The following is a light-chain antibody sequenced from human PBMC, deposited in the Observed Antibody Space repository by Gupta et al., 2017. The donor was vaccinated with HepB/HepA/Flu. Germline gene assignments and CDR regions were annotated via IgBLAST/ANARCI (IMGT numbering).Light chain of an antibody. CDR1: QGISSY. Sequence: DIQMTQSPSSVSASVGDRVTITCRASQGISSYLAWFQQKPGKAPKLLIYAASSFQSEVPSRFPASGSGTDFTLTISIRQPEHFASYYSLQSNSFPNTFGGGTRLEI. CDR3: LQSNSFPNT. J-gene: IGKJ4*01. CDR2: AAS. V-gene: IGKV1-12*01.